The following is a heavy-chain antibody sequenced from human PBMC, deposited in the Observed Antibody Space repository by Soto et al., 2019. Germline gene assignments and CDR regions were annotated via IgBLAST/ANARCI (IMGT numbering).Heavy chain of an antibody. Sequence: QVQLVQSGAEVKRPGASVKVSCKASGYTFTSYGISWVRQAPGQGLEWMGWIGAYNGNTNYAQKLQGRVTMTTDTSTSTAYMELRSLRSDDTAVYYCARDHCSSTSCYTAVDYWGQGTLVTVSS. V-gene: IGHV1-18*04. CDR3: ARDHCSSTSCYTAVDY. CDR2: IGAYNGNT. CDR1: GYTFTSYG. D-gene: IGHD2-2*02. J-gene: IGHJ4*02.